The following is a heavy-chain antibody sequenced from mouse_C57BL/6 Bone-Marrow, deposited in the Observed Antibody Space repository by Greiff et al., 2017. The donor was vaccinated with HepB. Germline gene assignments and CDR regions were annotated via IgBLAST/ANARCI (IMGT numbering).Heavy chain of an antibody. J-gene: IGHJ2*01. V-gene: IGHV14-4*01. D-gene: IGHD2-12*01. Sequence: VQLQQSGAELVRPGASVKLSCTASGFNIKDDYMHWVKQRPEQGLEWIGWIDPENGDTEYASKFQGKATITADTSSNTAYLQLSSLTSEDTAVYYCTTGEYYSLFDYWGQGTTLTVSS. CDR1: GFNIKDDY. CDR3: TTGEYYSLFDY. CDR2: IDPENGDT.